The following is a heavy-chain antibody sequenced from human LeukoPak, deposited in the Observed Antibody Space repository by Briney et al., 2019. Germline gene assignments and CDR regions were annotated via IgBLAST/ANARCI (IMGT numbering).Heavy chain of an antibody. V-gene: IGHV5-51*01. CDR2: IYPGDSDT. D-gene: IGHD3-10*01. J-gene: IGHJ6*02. Sequence: GESLKISCKGSGYSFTSYWIGWVRQMPGKGLEWMGIIYPGDSDTRYSPSFRGQVTISADKSISTAYLQWSSLKASDTAMYYCARDYYGSGSYYYYGMDVWGQGTTVTVSS. CDR1: GYSFTSYW. CDR3: ARDYYGSGSYYYYGMDV.